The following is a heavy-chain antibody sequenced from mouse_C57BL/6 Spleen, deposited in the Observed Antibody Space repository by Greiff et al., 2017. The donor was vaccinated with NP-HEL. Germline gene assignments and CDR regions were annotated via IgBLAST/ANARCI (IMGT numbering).Heavy chain of an antibody. Sequence: VQLQQPGAELVKPGASVKLSCKASGYTFTSYWMHWVKQRPGRGLEWIGRLAPNSGGTKYNEKFTSKATLPVDKPSSTAYMQLSSLTSEDSAVYYCARGGGYGSSSSFDYWGQGTTRTVSS. J-gene: IGHJ2*01. CDR2: LAPNSGGT. V-gene: IGHV1-72*01. CDR1: GYTFTSYW. CDR3: ARGGGYGSSSSFDY. D-gene: IGHD1-1*01.